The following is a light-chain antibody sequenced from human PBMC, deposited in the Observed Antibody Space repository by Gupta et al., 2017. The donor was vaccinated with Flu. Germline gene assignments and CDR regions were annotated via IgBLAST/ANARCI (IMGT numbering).Light chain of an antibody. J-gene: IGKJ5*01. CDR3: QQRSNWPIT. CDR1: QSVSSY. CDR2: DAS. Sequence: LATLSLSPGERATHSCRASQSVSSYLAWYQQKPGQAPRLLIYDASNRATGIPARFSGSGPGTDFTLTISSLEPEDFAVYYCQQRSNWPITFGQGTRLEIK. V-gene: IGKV3-11*01.